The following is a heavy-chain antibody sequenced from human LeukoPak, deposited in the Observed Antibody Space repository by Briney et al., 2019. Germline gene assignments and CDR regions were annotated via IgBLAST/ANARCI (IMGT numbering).Heavy chain of an antibody. J-gene: IGHJ6*04. CDR1: GGTFSSYA. CDR3: AREKYYYGSGSYFLDV. CDR2: IIPIFGTA. V-gene: IGHV1-69*13. D-gene: IGHD3-10*01. Sequence: SVKVSCKASGGTFSSYAISWVRQAPGQGLEWMGGIIPIFGTANYAQEFQGRVTITADESTSTAYMELSSLRSEDTAVYYCAREKYYYGSGSYFLDVWGKGTTVTISS.